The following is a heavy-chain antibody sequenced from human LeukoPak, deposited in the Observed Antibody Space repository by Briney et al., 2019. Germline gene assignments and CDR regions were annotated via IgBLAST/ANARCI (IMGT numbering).Heavy chain of an antibody. D-gene: IGHD6-13*01. CDR1: GGTFSSYT. CDR2: IIPILGIA. Sequence: SVKVSCKASGGTFSSYTISWVRQAPGQGLEWMGRIIPILGIANYAQKFQGRVTITADKSTSTAYMELSSLGSEDMAVYYCARDPAAAAPGWFDPWGQGTLVTVSS. CDR3: ARDPAAAAPGWFDP. V-gene: IGHV1-69*04. J-gene: IGHJ5*02.